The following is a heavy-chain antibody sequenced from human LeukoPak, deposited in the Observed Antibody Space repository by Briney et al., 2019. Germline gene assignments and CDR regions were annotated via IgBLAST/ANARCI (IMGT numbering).Heavy chain of an antibody. J-gene: IGHJ6*02. CDR1: GYTFTRYG. Sequence: ASLKVSCKASGYTFTRYGISWVRQAPGQGLERMGWISAYNGNTNYAQKLQGRVTMTTDTSTSTAYMELRSLRSDDTAVYYCARVGYLVGATAYYYYGMGVWGQGTTVTASS. CDR2: ISAYNGNT. V-gene: IGHV1-18*01. D-gene: IGHD1-26*01. CDR3: ARVGYLVGATAYYYYGMGV.